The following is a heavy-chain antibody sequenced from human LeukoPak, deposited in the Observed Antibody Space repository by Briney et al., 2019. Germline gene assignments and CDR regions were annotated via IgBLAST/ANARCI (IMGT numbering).Heavy chain of an antibody. CDR2: INPNSGGT. CDR3: ARDAIRSRRGYSGYDLGY. CDR1: GYTFTGYY. V-gene: IGHV1-2*02. Sequence: APVKVSCKASGYTFTGYYMHWVRQAPGQGLEWMGWINPNSGGTNYAQKFQGRVTMTRDTSISTAYMELSRLRSDDTAVYYCARDAIRSRRGYSGYDLGYWGQGTLVTVSS. D-gene: IGHD5-12*01. J-gene: IGHJ4*02.